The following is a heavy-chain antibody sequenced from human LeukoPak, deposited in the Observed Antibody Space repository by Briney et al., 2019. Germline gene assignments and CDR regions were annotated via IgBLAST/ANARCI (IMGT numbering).Heavy chain of an antibody. CDR2: MNPNSGNT. CDR3: AREGVVVTATRYYFDS. D-gene: IGHD2-15*01. V-gene: IGHV1-8*01. J-gene: IGHJ4*02. Sequence: GASVKVSCKASGYTFTTYDINWVRQATGQGLEWMGWMNPNSGNTGYAQKFQGRVTMTRNTSISTAYMELSSLRSEDTAVYYCAREGVVVTATRYYFDSWGQGTLVTVSS. CDR1: GYTFTTYD.